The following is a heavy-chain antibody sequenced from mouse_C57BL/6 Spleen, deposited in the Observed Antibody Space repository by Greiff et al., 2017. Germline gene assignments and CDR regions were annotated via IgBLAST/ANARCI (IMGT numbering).Heavy chain of an antibody. V-gene: IGHV1-76*01. CDR2: IYPGSGNT. CDR3: ARKGTGTEYYAMDY. J-gene: IGHJ4*01. Sequence: QVQLQQSGAELVRPGASVKLSCKASGYTFTDYYINWVKQRPGQGLEWIARIYPGSGNTYYNEKFKGKATLTAEKSSSTAYMQLSSLTSEDSAVXFCARKGTGTEYYAMDYWGQGTSVTVSS. CDR1: GYTFTDYY. D-gene: IGHD4-1*01.